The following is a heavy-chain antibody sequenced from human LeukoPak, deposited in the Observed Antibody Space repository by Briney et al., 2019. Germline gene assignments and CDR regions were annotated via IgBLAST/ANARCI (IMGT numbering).Heavy chain of an antibody. CDR1: GYSFTSYW. Sequence: GESLKISCKGSGYSFTSYWIGWVRQMPGKGLEWMGIIYPGDSDTRYSPSFQGQVTISADKSISTAYLQWSSLKASDTAMYYRARGGIDCSGGSCYLVWFDPWGQGTLVTVSS. CDR3: ARGGIDCSGGSCYLVWFDP. D-gene: IGHD2-15*01. CDR2: IYPGDSDT. V-gene: IGHV5-51*01. J-gene: IGHJ5*02.